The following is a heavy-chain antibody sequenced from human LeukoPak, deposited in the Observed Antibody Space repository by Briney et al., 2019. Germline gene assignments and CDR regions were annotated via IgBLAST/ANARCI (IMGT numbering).Heavy chain of an antibody. V-gene: IGHV4-59*12. CDR3: ARDSCSGDSCYYYYGMDV. CDR2: IYYSGRT. CDR1: GGSISSYY. Sequence: SETLSLTCTVSGGSISSYYWSWIRQPPGKGLEWIGYIYYSGRTYYNPSLKSRITISVDTSKNQFSLKLSSVTAADTAVYYCARDSCSGDSCYYYYGMDVWGQGTTVTVSS. D-gene: IGHD2-15*01. J-gene: IGHJ6*02.